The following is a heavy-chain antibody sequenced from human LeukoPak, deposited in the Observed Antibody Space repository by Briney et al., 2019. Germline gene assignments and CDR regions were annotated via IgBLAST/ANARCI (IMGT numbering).Heavy chain of an antibody. D-gene: IGHD3-10*01. CDR1: GFTFSDYG. CDR3: AKVVVRGVNYYYYGMDV. J-gene: IGHJ6*02. V-gene: IGHV3-30*18. Sequence: PGGSLRLSCAASGFTFSDYGMHCVRQAPGKGLEWVAVISYDGSNKYYADSVKGRFTISRDNSKNTLYLQMNSLRAEDTAVYYCAKVVVRGVNYYYYGMDVWGQGTTVTVSS. CDR2: ISYDGSNK.